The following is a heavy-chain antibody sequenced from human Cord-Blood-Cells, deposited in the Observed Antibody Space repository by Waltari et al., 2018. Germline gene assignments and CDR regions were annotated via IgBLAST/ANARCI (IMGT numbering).Heavy chain of an antibody. D-gene: IGHD3-3*01. V-gene: IGHV4-34*01. CDR3: ASASGFFLEWLLFDY. J-gene: IGHJ4*02. CDR1: GGSFSGYY. Sequence: GLLKPSETLSLTCAVYGGSFSGYYWSWIRQPPGKGLEWIGEINHSGSTNYNPSLKSRVTISVDTSKNQFSLKLSSVTAADTAVYYCASASGFFLEWLLFDYWGQGTLVTVSS. CDR2: INHSGST.